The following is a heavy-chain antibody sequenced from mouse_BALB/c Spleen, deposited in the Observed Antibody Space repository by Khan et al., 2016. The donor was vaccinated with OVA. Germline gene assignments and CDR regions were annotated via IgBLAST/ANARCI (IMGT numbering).Heavy chain of an antibody. CDR1: GYTFTDYS. Sequence: QVQLKQSGPELVRPGVSVKISCKGSGYTFTDYSMHWVKQSHAKSLEWIGVISTDSVNTNYNQKFKGKVTLTVDKSSSTAYMELARMTSEDSAIYYCARRDYFDYWGQGTTLTVSS. J-gene: IGHJ2*01. CDR3: ARRDYFDY. CDR2: ISTDSVNT. V-gene: IGHV1S137*01.